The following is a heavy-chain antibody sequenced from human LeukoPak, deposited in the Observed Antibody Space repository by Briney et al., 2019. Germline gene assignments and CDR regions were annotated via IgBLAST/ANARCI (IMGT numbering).Heavy chain of an antibody. CDR3: ARDLYQWLPSTRPRDYYYYMNV. V-gene: IGHV1-2*02. D-gene: IGHD6-19*01. CDR2: INPNSGGT. J-gene: IGHJ6*03. CDR1: GYTCTGYY. Sequence: GASVKVSCKAFGYTCTGYYIHWVRQAPGQGLECMGWINPNSGGTNYAQNFQGRVTMTRDTSISTAYMELSRLRSDDTAVYYCARDLYQWLPSTRPRDYYYYMNVWGEGTTVTVSS.